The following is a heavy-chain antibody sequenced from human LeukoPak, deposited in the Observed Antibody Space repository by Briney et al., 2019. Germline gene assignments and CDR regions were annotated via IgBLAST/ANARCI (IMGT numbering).Heavy chain of an antibody. Sequence: SETLSLTCTVSGGSISSGDYYWSWIRQPPGKGLEWIGYIYYSGSTYYNPSLKSRVTISVDTSNNQFSLRLSSVTAADTAVYYCARAPYDSSGYYWYFDLWGRGPLVTVSS. CDR2: IYYSGST. CDR3: ARAPYDSSGYYWYFDL. D-gene: IGHD3-22*01. V-gene: IGHV4-30-4*01. CDR1: GGSISSGDYY. J-gene: IGHJ2*01.